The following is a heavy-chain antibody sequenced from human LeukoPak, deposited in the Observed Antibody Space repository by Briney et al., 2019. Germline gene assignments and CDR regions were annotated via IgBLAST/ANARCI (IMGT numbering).Heavy chain of an antibody. CDR3: ARGSPLGGN. CDR2: INSDGRNI. V-gene: IGHV3-74*03. Sequence: PGGSLRLSCAASGFTFSSSWMHWVRQAPGKGLVWVSHINSDGRNIKYADSVKGRFTISRDNAKNTLSLQMNSLRAEDTAVYYCARGSPLGGNWGQGTLVTVSS. CDR1: GFTFSSSW. J-gene: IGHJ4*02.